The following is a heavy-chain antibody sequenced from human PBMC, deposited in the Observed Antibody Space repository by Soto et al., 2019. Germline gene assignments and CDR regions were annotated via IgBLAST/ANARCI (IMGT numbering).Heavy chain of an antibody. CDR2: IIPIFGTA. CDR1: GGTFSSYA. V-gene: IGHV1-69*06. J-gene: IGHJ4*02. Sequence: SVKVSCKASGGTFSSYAISWVRQAPGQGLEWMGGIIPIFGTANYAQKFQGRVTITADKSTSTAYMELSSLRSEDTAVYYCARARGVEMATATALDYWGQGTLVTSPQ. CDR3: ARARGVEMATATALDY. D-gene: IGHD5-18*01.